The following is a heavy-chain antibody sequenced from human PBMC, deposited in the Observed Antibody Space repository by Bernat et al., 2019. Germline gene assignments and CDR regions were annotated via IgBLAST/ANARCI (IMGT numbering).Heavy chain of an antibody. D-gene: IGHD4-23*01. CDR1: GFTFSNNA. CDR2: ISGSGGGT. Sequence: EVQLLESGGGLVQPGGSLRLSCAASGFTFSNNAMSGVRQAPGKGLEWVSAISGSGGGTSSADSVKCRFTISRDSSKNTLYLQMSSLRAEDTAIYYCAKAGATVVTPGFYWGQGTLVTVSS. V-gene: IGHV3-23*01. J-gene: IGHJ4*02. CDR3: AKAGATVVTPGFY.